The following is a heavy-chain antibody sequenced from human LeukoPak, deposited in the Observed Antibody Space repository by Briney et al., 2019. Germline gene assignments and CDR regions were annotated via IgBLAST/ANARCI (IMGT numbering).Heavy chain of an antibody. Sequence: PGGSLRLSCAASGFTFSSYEMNWVRQAPGKGLEWVSYISSSGSTIYYADSVKGRFTISRDNAKNSLYLQMNSLRAEGTAVYYCARGGTMIVSRDYFDYWGQGTLVTVSS. CDR1: GFTFSSYE. V-gene: IGHV3-48*03. CDR2: ISSSGSTI. D-gene: IGHD3-22*01. CDR3: ARGGTMIVSRDYFDY. J-gene: IGHJ4*02.